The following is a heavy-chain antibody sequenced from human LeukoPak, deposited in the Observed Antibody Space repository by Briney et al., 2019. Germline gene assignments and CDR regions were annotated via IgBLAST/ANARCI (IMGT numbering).Heavy chain of an antibody. Sequence: GGSLRLSCAASGSTFSSSAMSWVRQAPGKGLEWISAISSSGGGTYYADSVKGRFTISRDNSKNTLFLQMSSLRAEDTAMYYCAKHLGYCSDGNCYFTYWGQGTLVTVSS. J-gene: IGHJ4*02. CDR3: AKHLGYCSDGNCYFTY. CDR1: GSTFSSSA. CDR2: ISSSGGGT. V-gene: IGHV3-23*01. D-gene: IGHD2-15*01.